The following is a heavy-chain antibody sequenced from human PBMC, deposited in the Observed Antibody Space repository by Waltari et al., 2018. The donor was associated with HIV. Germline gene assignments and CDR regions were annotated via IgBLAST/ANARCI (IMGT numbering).Heavy chain of an antibody. V-gene: IGHV5-51*01. D-gene: IGHD2-15*01. Sequence: EVQLVQSGAEVRKSGESLKISCKGSGYDFTTYWIAWVRQMPGKGLEWMGLIYPGNPDTRYSPSLPGQVTISADKSISTAYLQWSSLKASDTAMYYCARATHSDYWGQGTLVTVSS. CDR1: GYDFTTYW. CDR3: ARATHSDY. CDR2: IYPGNPDT. J-gene: IGHJ4*02.